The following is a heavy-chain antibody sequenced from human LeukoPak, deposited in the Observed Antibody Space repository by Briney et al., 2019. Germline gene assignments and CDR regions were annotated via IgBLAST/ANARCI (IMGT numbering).Heavy chain of an antibody. V-gene: IGHV4-59*01. CDR1: GGSISSYY. J-gene: IGHJ4*02. CDR2: IYYSGST. D-gene: IGHD4-17*01. Sequence: SETLSLTCTVSGGSISSYYWSWIRQPPGKGLEWIGYIYYSGSTNYNPSLKSRVTISVDTSKNQFSLKLSSVTAADTAVYYCARGVDDYGDSGYFDYWGQGTQVTVSS. CDR3: ARGVDDYGDSGYFDY.